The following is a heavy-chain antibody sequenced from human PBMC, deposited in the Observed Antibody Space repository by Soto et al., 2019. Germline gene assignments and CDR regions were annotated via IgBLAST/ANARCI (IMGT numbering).Heavy chain of an antibody. V-gene: IGHV3-23*01. CDR2: ISGSGGST. CDR3: AKDARVVVAAIPPPDGMDV. Sequence: GSLRLSCAASGFTFSSYAMSWVRQAPGKGLEWVSAISGSGGSTYYADSVKGRFTISRDNSKNTLYLQMNSLRAEDTAVYYCAKDARVVVAAIPPPDGMDVWGQGTTVTVSS. CDR1: GFTFSSYA. D-gene: IGHD2-15*01. J-gene: IGHJ6*02.